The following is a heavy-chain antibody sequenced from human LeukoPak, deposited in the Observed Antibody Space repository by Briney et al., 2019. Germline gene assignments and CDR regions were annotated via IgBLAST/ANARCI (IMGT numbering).Heavy chain of an antibody. J-gene: IGHJ5*02. CDR3: AKIAAGGGFDP. V-gene: IGHV4-59*01. CDR2: IYYSGST. CDR1: GGSISSYY. Sequence: SETLSLTCTVSGGSISSYYWSWIRQPPGKGLDWIGYIYYSGSTNYNPSLKSRVTISVDTSKNQFSLKLSSVTAADTAVYYCAKIAAGGGFDPWGQGTLVTVSS. D-gene: IGHD6-13*01.